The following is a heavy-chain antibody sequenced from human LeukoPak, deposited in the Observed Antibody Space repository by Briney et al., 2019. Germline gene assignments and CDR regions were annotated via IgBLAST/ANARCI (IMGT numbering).Heavy chain of an antibody. CDR2: ISSSGSTT. V-gene: IGHV3-48*03. Sequence: PGGSLRLSCAASGFTFSSYDMHWVRQAPGKGLEWVSYISSSGSTTHYADSVKGRFTISRDNAKNSLYLQMNSLRAEDTAVYYCARGRRPDALDIWGQGTRVTVSS. J-gene: IGHJ3*02. CDR1: GFTFSSYD. CDR3: ARGRRPDALDI.